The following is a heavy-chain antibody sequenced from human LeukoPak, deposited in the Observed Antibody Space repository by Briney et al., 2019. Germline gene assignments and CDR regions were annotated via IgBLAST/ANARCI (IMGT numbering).Heavy chain of an antibody. J-gene: IGHJ6*02. CDR2: INSDGTNS. V-gene: IGHV3-74*01. CDR1: GSTLSITW. CDR3: ATDNYFIMNV. Sequence: PGGSLRLSCTDSGSTLSITWMHWVRQAPGKGLVWVSLINSDGTNSTYGDSVKRRFTISKDNAKKTLYLQMNNLRVEDTAVYYCATDNYFIMNVWRQGTTVAV.